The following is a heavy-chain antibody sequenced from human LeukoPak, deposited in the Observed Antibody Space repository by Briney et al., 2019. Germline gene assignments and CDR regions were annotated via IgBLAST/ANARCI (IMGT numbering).Heavy chain of an antibody. Sequence: GGSLRLSCAASGFTFSSYSMNWVRQAPGKGLEWVSYISSSGSTIFYADSVKGRFTISRDNAKNSLYLQTNSLRAEDTAVYYCARLYSSSSGLRASDYWGQGTLVTVSS. CDR2: ISSSGSTI. CDR3: ARLYSSSSGLRASDY. D-gene: IGHD6-6*01. V-gene: IGHV3-48*04. J-gene: IGHJ4*02. CDR1: GFTFSSYS.